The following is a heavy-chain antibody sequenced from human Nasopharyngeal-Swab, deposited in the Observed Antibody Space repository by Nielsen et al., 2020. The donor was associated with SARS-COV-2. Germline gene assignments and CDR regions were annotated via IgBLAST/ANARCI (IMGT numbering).Heavy chain of an antibody. Sequence: SETLSLTCAVYGGSFSGYYWSWIRQPPGKGLEWIGEINHSGSTNYNPSLKSRVTISVDTSKNQFSLKLSSVTAADTAVYYCARAKQGLVLRWFDPWGQGTLVTVSS. CDR3: ARAKQGLVLRWFDP. D-gene: IGHD6-19*01. CDR1: GGSFSGYY. V-gene: IGHV4-34*01. J-gene: IGHJ5*02. CDR2: INHSGST.